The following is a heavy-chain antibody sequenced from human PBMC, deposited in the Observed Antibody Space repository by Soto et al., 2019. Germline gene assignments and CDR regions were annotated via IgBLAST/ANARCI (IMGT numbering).Heavy chain of an antibody. J-gene: IGHJ6*02. CDR3: AKSLGYCSGGSCYPARSHYYYGMDV. Sequence: GGSLRLSCAASGFTFSSYAMSWVRQAPGKGLEWVSAISGSGGSTYYADSVKGRFTISRDNSKNTLYLQMNSLRAEDTAVYYCAKSLGYCSGGSCYPARSHYYYGMDVWGQGTTVTVS. CDR2: ISGSGGST. V-gene: IGHV3-23*01. CDR1: GFTFSSYA. D-gene: IGHD2-15*01.